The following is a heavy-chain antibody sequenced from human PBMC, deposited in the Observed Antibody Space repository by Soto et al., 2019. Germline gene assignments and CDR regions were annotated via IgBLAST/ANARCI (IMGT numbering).Heavy chain of an antibody. V-gene: IGHV4-59*08. D-gene: IGHD3-22*01. J-gene: IGHJ4*02. CDR1: GGSLDNLY. Sequence: SETLSLTCTVSGGSLDNLYWSWIRQPPGKGLEWIGYIYYTGSTNYNPSLKSRVNISVDTSKNQFSLKLTSVTAADTAVYYCARIYYDSVFDYWGQGTLVTVSS. CDR3: ARIYYDSVFDY. CDR2: IYYTGST.